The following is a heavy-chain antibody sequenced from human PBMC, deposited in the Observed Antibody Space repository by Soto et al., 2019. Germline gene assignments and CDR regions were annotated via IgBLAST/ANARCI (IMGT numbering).Heavy chain of an antibody. CDR2: IIPIFGTA. CDR1: GGTFSIYA. D-gene: IGHD1-26*01. J-gene: IGHJ4*02. Sequence: QVQLVQSGAEVKKPGSSVKVSCKASGGTFSIYAISWVRQAPGQGLEWMGGIIPIFGTANYAQKFQVRVTITADEATSTAYIELSSVNSEYLAVYCCAGVLGAGSYFDYWGKGTLVTVAS. CDR3: AGVLGAGSYFDY. V-gene: IGHV1-69*01.